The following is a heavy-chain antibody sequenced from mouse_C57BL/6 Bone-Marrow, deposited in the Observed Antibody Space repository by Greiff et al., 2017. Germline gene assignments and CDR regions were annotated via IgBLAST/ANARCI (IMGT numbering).Heavy chain of an antibody. V-gene: IGHV3-5*01. CDR3: GRDEGYGYDAFDY. CDR1: GISITTGNYR. Sequence: EVKLVESGPGLVNPSQTVFLTCTVTGISITTGNYRWSWIRQFPGNKLEWIGYIYYSGTITYNPSLTSRTTITRDTPKNQFFLEMNSLTAEDTATYYCGRDEGYGYDAFDYWGQGTTLTVSS. J-gene: IGHJ2*01. D-gene: IGHD2-2*01. CDR2: IYYSGTI.